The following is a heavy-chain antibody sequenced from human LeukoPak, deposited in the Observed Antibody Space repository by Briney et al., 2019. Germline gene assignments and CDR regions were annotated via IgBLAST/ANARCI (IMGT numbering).Heavy chain of an antibody. CDR3: ARRSGYSSSWHLYYYYYYMDV. J-gene: IGHJ6*03. D-gene: IGHD6-13*01. CDR2: INHSGST. CDR1: GGSFSGYY. V-gene: IGHV4-34*01. Sequence: SETLSLTCAVYGGSFSGYYWSWIRQPPGKGLEWIGEINHSGSTNYNPSLKSRVTISVDTSKNQFSLKLSSVTAADTAVYYCARRSGYSSSWHLYYYYYYMDVWGKGTTVTISS.